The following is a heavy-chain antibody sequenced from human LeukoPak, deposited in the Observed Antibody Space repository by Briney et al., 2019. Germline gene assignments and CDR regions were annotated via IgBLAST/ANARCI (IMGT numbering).Heavy chain of an antibody. J-gene: IGHJ5*02. CDR1: GGSISSYY. CDR2: IYRGRT. V-gene: IGHV4-59*12. Sequence: YPSETLSLTCTVSGGSISSYYWNWIRQAPGKGPEWIGNIYRGRTRLNPSLTSRVAISVDMSKSQVSLSLTSVTAADTAIYYCAGEGEYGDSYSWGQGALVIVSA. D-gene: IGHD2-21*01. CDR3: AGEGEYGDSYS.